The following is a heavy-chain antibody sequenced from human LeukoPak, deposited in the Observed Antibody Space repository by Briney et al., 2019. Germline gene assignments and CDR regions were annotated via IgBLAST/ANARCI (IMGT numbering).Heavy chain of an antibody. CDR3: ARDSDYYDSSGHHY. Sequence: GGSLRLSCAASGFTFSSYWMSWVRQAPGKGMEWVANIKQDGSEKYYVDSVMGRFTISRDNAKNSLYLQMNILRADHTAVYYCARDSDYYDSSGHHYWGQGTLVTVSS. J-gene: IGHJ4*02. D-gene: IGHD3-22*01. CDR2: IKQDGSEK. V-gene: IGHV3-7*01. CDR1: GFTFSSYW.